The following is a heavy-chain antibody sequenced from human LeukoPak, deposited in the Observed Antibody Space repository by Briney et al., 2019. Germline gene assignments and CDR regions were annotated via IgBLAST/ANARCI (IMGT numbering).Heavy chain of an antibody. CDR3: ARDQGIAAAWLEGMDV. D-gene: IGHD6-13*01. CDR2: TYYRSKWYN. V-gene: IGHV6-1*01. CDR1: GDIVSSNSAA. Sequence: SQTLSLTCAISGDIVSSNSAAWNWIRQSPSRGLEWLGRTYYRSKWYNDYAVSVKSRITINPDTSKNQFSLQLNSVTPEDTAVYYCARDQGIAAAWLEGMDVWGQGTTVTVSS. J-gene: IGHJ6*02.